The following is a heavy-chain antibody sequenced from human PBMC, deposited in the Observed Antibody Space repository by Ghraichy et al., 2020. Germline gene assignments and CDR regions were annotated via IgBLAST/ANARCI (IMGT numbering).Heavy chain of an antibody. CDR1: GGSISSYY. D-gene: IGHD4-17*01. Sequence: SETLSLTCTVSGGSISSYYWSWIRQPPGKGLEWIGYIYYSGSTNYNPSLKSRVTISVDTSKNQFSLKLSSVTAADTAVYYCARDYGDYAWYFDLWGRGTLVTVSS. CDR3: ARDYGDYAWYFDL. CDR2: IYYSGST. J-gene: IGHJ2*01. V-gene: IGHV4-59*01.